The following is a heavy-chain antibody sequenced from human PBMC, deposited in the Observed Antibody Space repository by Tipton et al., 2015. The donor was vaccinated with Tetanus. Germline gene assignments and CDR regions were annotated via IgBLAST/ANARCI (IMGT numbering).Heavy chain of an antibody. D-gene: IGHD1-26*01. V-gene: IGHV3-21*06. Sequence: SLRLFCAASGFTFSGYSMNWVRQAPGKGLEWVSSISSSGSHMYYAESVRGRFSISRDNAKNSLYLQMNSLRADDTALYYCAREGSSGWFDPWGRGTLVTVPS. CDR2: ISSSGSHM. J-gene: IGHJ5*02. CDR1: GFTFSGYS. CDR3: AREGSSGWFDP.